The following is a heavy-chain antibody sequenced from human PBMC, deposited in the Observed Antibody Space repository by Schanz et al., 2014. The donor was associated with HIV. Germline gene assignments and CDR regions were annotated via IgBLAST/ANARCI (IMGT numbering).Heavy chain of an antibody. CDR1: GYSFTGYY. V-gene: IGHV1-2*02. CDR3: ARNQYQMLPFDF. D-gene: IGHD2-15*01. CDR2: INPTNGKT. J-gene: IGHJ4*02. Sequence: QVQLVQSGAEVEKPGASAKVSCKASGYSFTGYYIHWVPQAPGQGLEWMGWINPTNGKTFYTQKFQRRVTMTRDPSVNTASMEVSRLMSDDTAVYYCARNQYQMLPFDFWGQGTLVTVSS.